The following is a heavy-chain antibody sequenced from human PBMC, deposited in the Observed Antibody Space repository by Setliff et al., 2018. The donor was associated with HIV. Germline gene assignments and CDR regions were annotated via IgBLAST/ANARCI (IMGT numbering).Heavy chain of an antibody. D-gene: IGHD2-8*02. CDR1: GGSISSYY. J-gene: IGHJ4*02. Sequence: PSETLSLTCTVSGGSISSYYWSWIRQPPGKGLEWLGHIYSSGSTNYNPSLKSRVTISVDMSRDQFSLNLRSVTAADTAVYFCARLIHTGLLYFDFWGLGTLVTVSS. V-gene: IGHV4-4*09. CDR3: ARLIHTGLLYFDF. CDR2: IYSSGST.